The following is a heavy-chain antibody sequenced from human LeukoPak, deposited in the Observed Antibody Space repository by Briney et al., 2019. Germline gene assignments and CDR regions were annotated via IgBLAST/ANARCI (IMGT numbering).Heavy chain of an antibody. D-gene: IGHD6-13*01. CDR3: ARGPNSSSWYYFDY. CDR2: IYTSGST. Sequence: SETLSLTCTVSGGSISSYYWSWIRQPAGKGLEWIGRIYTSGSTNYNPSLKSRVTMSVDTSKNQFSLKLSSVTAADTAVYYCARGPNSSSWYYFDYWGQGTLVTVSS. V-gene: IGHV4-4*07. CDR1: GGSISSYY. J-gene: IGHJ4*02.